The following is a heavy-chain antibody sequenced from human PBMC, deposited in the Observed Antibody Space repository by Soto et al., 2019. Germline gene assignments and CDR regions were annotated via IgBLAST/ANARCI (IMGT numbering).Heavy chain of an antibody. Sequence: ASVKVSCKASGYAFTSYDISWVRQATGQGLEWMGWIIPICGIAHYAQKFQGRVTITADESTSTAYMELSSLRSEDTAVYYCARSGRVTAMVESPYYFDYWGQGTLVTVSS. CDR2: IIPICGIA. V-gene: IGHV1-69*13. J-gene: IGHJ4*02. CDR3: ARSGRVTAMVESPYYFDY. CDR1: GYAFTSYD. D-gene: IGHD5-18*01.